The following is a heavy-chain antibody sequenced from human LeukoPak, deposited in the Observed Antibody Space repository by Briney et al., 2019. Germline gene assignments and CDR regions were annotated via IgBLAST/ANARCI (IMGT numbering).Heavy chain of an antibody. J-gene: IGHJ3*02. CDR2: MNPNSGNT. CDR1: GYTFTSYD. CDR3: ARARYYDYVWGSYRPDAFDI. D-gene: IGHD3-16*02. Sequence: ASVKVSCKASGYTFTSYDINWVRQATGQGLEWMGWMNPNSGNTGYAQKFQGRVTITRNTSISTAYMELSSLRSEDTAVYYCARARYYDYVWGSYRPDAFDIWGQGTMVTVSS. V-gene: IGHV1-8*03.